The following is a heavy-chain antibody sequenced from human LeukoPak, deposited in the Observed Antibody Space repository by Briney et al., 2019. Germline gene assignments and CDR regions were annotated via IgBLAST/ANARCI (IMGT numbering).Heavy chain of an antibody. CDR1: GGSISSGDYY. Sequence: SSQTLSLTCTVSGGSISSGDYYWSWIRQPPGKGLEWIGYIYYSGSTYYNPSLKSRVTISVDTSKNQFSLKLSSVTAADTAVYYRARAMIVPIWFDYWGQGTLVTVSS. CDR2: IYYSGST. V-gene: IGHV4-30-4*01. CDR3: ARAMIVPIWFDY. D-gene: IGHD3-22*01. J-gene: IGHJ4*02.